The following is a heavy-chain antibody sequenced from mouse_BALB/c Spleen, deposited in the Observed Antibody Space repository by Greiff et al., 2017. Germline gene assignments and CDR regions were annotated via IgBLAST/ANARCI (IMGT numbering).Heavy chain of an antibody. Sequence: EVQRVESGGDLVKPGGSLKLSCAASGFTFSSYGMSWVRQTPDKRLEWVATISSGGSYTYYPDSVKGRFTISRDNAKNTLYLQMSSLKSEDTAMYYCAGGDMITTGEWYFDVWGAGTTVTVSS. V-gene: IGHV5-6*01. CDR2: ISSGGSYT. J-gene: IGHJ1*01. D-gene: IGHD2-4*01. CDR1: GFTFSSYG. CDR3: AGGDMITTGEWYFDV.